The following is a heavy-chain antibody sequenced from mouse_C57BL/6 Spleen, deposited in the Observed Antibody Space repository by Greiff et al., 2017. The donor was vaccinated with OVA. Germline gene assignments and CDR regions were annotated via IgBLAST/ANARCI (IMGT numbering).Heavy chain of an antibody. D-gene: IGHD4-1*01. V-gene: IGHV1-22*01. CDR2: INPNNGGT. Sequence: EVNLVESGPELVKPGASVKMSCKASGYTFTDYNMHWVKQSHGKSLEWIGYINPNNGGTSYNQKFKGKATLTVNKSSSTAYMELRSLTSEDSAVYYCAKTTGTKIAMDYWGQGTSVTVSS. J-gene: IGHJ4*01. CDR3: AKTTGTKIAMDY. CDR1: GYTFTDYN.